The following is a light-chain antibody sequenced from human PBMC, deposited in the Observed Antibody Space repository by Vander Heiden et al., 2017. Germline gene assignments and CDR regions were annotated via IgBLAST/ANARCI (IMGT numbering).Light chain of an antibody. Sequence: DIQMTQSPAFLSASVGDRVTITCQASQYIGKYLSWYQQKPGKAPNLLIYAASNLEVGVPSRFSASGSGTEFILTINSLQPEDIAVYYCHQHESLPTFGQGTKVEIK. CDR1: QYIGKY. J-gene: IGKJ2*01. V-gene: IGKV1-33*01. CDR2: AAS. CDR3: HQHESLPT.